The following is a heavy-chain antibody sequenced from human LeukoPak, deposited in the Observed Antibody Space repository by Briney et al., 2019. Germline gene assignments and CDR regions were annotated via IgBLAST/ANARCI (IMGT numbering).Heavy chain of an antibody. Sequence: TSSETLSLTCTVSGGSISRYYWSWIRQPAGKGLEWIGRIYTSGSTNYNPSLKSRVTMSVDTSKNQFSLKLSSVTAADTAVYYCAREDPLDSPGFDYWGQGTLVTVSS. V-gene: IGHV4-4*07. D-gene: IGHD3-10*01. CDR1: GGSISRYY. CDR3: AREDPLDSPGFDY. CDR2: IYTSGST. J-gene: IGHJ4*02.